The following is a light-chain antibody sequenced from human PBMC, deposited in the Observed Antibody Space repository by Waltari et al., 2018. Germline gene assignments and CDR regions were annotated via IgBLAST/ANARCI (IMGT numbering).Light chain of an antibody. J-gene: IGKJ3*01. CDR3: MQGIEYPFT. Sequence: DILMTQTPLSLPVSPGEPASISCRSSQSLFDSDDGHTYLDWYLQKPGLSPQLLIYEVSKRASGVPDRFSGSGSDTDFTLKISRVEAEDVGFYYCMQGIEYPFTFGPGTRLDN. CDR1: QSLFDSDDGHTY. CDR2: EVS. V-gene: IGKV2-40*01.